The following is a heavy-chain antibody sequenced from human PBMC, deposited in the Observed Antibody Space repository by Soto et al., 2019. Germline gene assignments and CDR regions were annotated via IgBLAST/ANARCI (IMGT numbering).Heavy chain of an antibody. Sequence: QLVESGGGLVQPGGSLRLSCVAPGFTFQSYAMSWVRQAPGRGLEWLTAISGSATYTYYGESVKGRFTISRDNSNNTLFLHMNSLTAEDTALYYCAKVGSDYYYGMDVWGQGTTVTVSS. CDR3: AKVGSDYYYGMDV. D-gene: IGHD3-10*01. J-gene: IGHJ6*02. V-gene: IGHV3-23*04. CDR2: ISGSATYT. CDR1: GFTFQSYA.